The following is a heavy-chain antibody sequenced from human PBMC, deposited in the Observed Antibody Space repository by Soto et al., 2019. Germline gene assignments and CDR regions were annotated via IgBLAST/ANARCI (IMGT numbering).Heavy chain of an antibody. CDR3: AKGKSNSGWLLDS. J-gene: IGHJ4*02. CDR1: GFTFDNYA. D-gene: IGHD6-19*01. CDR2: ISWNSGSI. Sequence: PGGSLRLSCAASGFTFDNYAIHWVRQAPGKGLEWVSGISWNSGSIDYADSVKGRLTISRDNAKNSLYLQMNSLRAEDTALYYCAKGKSNSGWLLDSWGQGTLVTVSS. V-gene: IGHV3-9*01.